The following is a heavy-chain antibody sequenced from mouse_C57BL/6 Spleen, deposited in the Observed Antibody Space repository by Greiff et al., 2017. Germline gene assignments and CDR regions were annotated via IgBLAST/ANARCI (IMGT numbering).Heavy chain of an antibody. J-gene: IGHJ4*01. CDR1: GFTFSSYG. D-gene: IGHD2-3*01. Sequence: EVQVVESGGDLVKPGGSPKLSCAASGFTFSSYGMSWVRQTPDKRLEWVATISSGGSYTYYPDSVKGRFTISRDNAKNTLYLQMSSLKSEDTAMYYCARLIYDGSGAMDYWGQGTSVTVSS. CDR3: ARLIYDGSGAMDY. V-gene: IGHV5-6*01. CDR2: ISSGGSYT.